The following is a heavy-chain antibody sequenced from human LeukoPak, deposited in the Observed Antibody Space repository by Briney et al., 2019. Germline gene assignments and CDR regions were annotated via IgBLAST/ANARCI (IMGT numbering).Heavy chain of an antibody. CDR2: IYPGDSDT. Sequence: GESLKISWKGSGYSFTGYWIGWVRQMPGKGLEWMWIIYPGDSDTRYSPSFQGQVTISADKSISTAYLQWSSLKASDTAMYYCARQVRDAVSPFDYWGQGTLVTVSS. CDR3: ARQVRDAVSPFDY. D-gene: IGHD6-19*01. V-gene: IGHV5-51*01. CDR1: GYSFTGYW. J-gene: IGHJ4*02.